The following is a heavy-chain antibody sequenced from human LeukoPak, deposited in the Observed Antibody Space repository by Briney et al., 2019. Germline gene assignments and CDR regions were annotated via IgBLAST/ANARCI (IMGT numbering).Heavy chain of an antibody. Sequence: SETLSLACTVSGASISSSTYYWGWIRQPPGKGLEWIGSIYHSGSTYYNPSLKSRVTISVDTSKNQFSLKLSSVTAADTAVYYCARAGYDSSGYYYVNFYSDYALKVDYWGQGTLVTVSS. CDR2: IYHSGST. V-gene: IGHV4-39*07. CDR1: GASISSSTYY. CDR3: ARAGYDSSGYYYVNFYSDYALKVDY. J-gene: IGHJ4*02. D-gene: IGHD3-22*01.